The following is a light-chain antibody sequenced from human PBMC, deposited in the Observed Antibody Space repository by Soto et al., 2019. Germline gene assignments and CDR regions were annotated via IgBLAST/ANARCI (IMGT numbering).Light chain of an antibody. CDR3: SSYAGSNNLV. V-gene: IGLV2-8*01. CDR2: EVT. J-gene: IGLJ2*01. Sequence: QSALTQPPSASGSPGQSLTISCTGTSSDVGGYNYVSWYQKHPGKAPKLIIYEVTKRPSGVPDRFSGSKSGNTASLTVSGLQAEDEAEYYCSSYAGSNNLVFGGGTKLTVL. CDR1: SSDVGGYNY.